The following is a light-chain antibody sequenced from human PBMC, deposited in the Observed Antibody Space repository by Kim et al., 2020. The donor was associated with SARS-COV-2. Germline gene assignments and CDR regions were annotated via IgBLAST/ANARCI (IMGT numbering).Light chain of an antibody. Sequence: LSPGERATLSCRASQSISNYLTWYQQKPGQTPRLISYDASNRATGIPARFSGSGSGTDFTLTISRLEPEDFAVYYCQLRDNWLFTFGQGTRLEIK. CDR2: DAS. V-gene: IGKV3-11*01. J-gene: IGKJ5*01. CDR3: QLRDNWLFT. CDR1: QSISNY.